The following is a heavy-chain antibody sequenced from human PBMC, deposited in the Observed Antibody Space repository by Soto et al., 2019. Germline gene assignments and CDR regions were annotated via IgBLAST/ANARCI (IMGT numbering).Heavy chain of an antibody. CDR3: ARQIYDSDTGPNFQYYFDS. V-gene: IGHV5-10-1*01. CDR2: IDPSDSYR. J-gene: IGHJ4*02. CDR1: GDSFNNYW. D-gene: IGHD3-22*01. Sequence: GESLKISCKGSGDSFNNYWISWMRQMPGKGLEWMGRIDPSDSYRTYNPAFQGHVTISVDKSVSTAYVQWTRLEASDSAIYYCARQIYDSDTGPNFQYYFDSWGQGTPGTVSS.